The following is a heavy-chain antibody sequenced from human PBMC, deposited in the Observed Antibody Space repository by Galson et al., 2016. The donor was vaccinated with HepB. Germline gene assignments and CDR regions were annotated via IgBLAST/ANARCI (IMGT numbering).Heavy chain of an antibody. V-gene: IGHV3-21*01. CDR1: GFTFSSYS. CDR2: ISSSSSYI. D-gene: IGHD1-26*01. Sequence: SLRLSCAASGFTFSSYSMNWVRQAPGKGLEWVSSISSSSSYIYHADSVKGRFTISRDNAKNSLYLQMNSLRAEDTAVYYCARRDIVGAIFDYWGQGTLVTVSS. J-gene: IGHJ4*02. CDR3: ARRDIVGAIFDY.